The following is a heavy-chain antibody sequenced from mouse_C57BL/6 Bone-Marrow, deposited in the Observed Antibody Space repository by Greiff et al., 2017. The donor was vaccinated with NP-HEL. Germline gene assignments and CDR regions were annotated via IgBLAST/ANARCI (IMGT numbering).Heavy chain of an antibody. J-gene: IGHJ1*03. Sequence: QVQLQQSGAELARPGASVKMSCKASGYTFTSYTMHWVKQRPGQGLEWIGYINPSSGYTKYNQKFKDKATLTADKYSSTAYMQLSSLTSEDSAVYYCARAYYSYWYFDVWGTGTTVTVSS. V-gene: IGHV1-4*01. CDR3: ARAYYSYWYFDV. CDR2: INPSSGYT. CDR1: GYTFTSYT. D-gene: IGHD2-12*01.